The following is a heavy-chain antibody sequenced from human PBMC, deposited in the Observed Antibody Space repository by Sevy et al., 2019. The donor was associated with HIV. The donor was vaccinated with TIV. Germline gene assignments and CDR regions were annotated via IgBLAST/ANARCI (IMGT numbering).Heavy chain of an antibody. J-gene: IGHJ5*02. CDR1: GFNISPYA. CDR3: AKEGYYYDSHSADWFDP. V-gene: IGHV3-30*04. Sequence: GGSLRLSCSASGFNISPYALHWVRQTPGKGLQWLAVISKDGTNKDYADFVKGRFSISRDNSKNTLYLQMSNLRPEDMAVYYCAKEGYYYDSHSADWFDPWGHGTLVTVSS. CDR2: ISKDGTNK. D-gene: IGHD3-22*01.